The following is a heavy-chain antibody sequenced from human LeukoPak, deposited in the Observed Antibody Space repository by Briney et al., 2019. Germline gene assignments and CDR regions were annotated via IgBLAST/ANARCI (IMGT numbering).Heavy chain of an antibody. J-gene: IGHJ3*02. CDR3: ARDRRGRLRSPRGAFDI. D-gene: IGHD3-3*01. CDR1: GFTFSDYW. V-gene: IGHV3-7*01. Sequence: GGSLRLSCAASGFTFSDYWMSWVRQDPGKGLEWVANIKEDGSEKYYVDSVKGRFTISRDNAKNSLYLQMNGLRAEDTAVYYCARDRRGRLRSPRGAFDIWGQGTMVTASS. CDR2: IKEDGSEK.